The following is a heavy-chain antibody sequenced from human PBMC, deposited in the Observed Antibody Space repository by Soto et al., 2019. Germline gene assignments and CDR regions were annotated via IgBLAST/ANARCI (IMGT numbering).Heavy chain of an antibody. J-gene: IGHJ3*02. CDR1: GFICSSYD. V-gene: IGHV3-23*01. Sequence: PGGSLRLSCAVSGFICSSYDMSWVRQAPGKGLEWVSTILVGGSTHYEDSVKGRFTISRDTSKNTVYLQMNSLTAGDTAVYYCAKAIATGGGAFEIYGRGTLVTVSS. CDR2: ILVGGST. D-gene: IGHD2-8*02. CDR3: AKAIATGGGAFEI.